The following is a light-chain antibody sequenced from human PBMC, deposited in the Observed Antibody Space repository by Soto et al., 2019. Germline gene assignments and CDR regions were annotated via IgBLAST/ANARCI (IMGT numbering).Light chain of an antibody. CDR1: RDISKN. CDR2: AAS. V-gene: IGKV1-39*01. CDR3: QQGWT. Sequence: DIQMTQSPSSLSASVGDRVTISCQASRDISKNLNWYQQKPGKAPKLLIYAASSLQSGVPSRFSGSGSGTDLTLTISSLQPEDFATYYCQQGWTFGQGTTGDIK. J-gene: IGKJ1*01.